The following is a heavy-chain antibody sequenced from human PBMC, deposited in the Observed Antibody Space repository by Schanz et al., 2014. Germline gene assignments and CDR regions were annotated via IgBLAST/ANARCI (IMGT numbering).Heavy chain of an antibody. J-gene: IGHJ4*02. CDR2: ISGSGGST. V-gene: IGHV3-23*04. D-gene: IGHD5-12*01. CDR1: GFAFSSYG. Sequence: EVQLVESGGGLVQPGGSLRLSCLASGFAFSSYGMNWLRQAPGKGLEWVSAISGSGGSTYYADSVKGRFTISRDNSKNTLYLQMNSLRAEDTAVYYCARKVVATIGGYYDNWGQGTLXIVSS. CDR3: ARKVVATIGGYYDN.